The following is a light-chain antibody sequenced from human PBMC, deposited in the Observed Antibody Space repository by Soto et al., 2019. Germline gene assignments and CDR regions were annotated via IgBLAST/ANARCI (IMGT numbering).Light chain of an antibody. CDR1: QTIDTNH. V-gene: IGKV3-20*01. Sequence: EIVLTQSPGTLSLSPGERATLSCRASQTIDTNHLAWYQQKPGQAPRLLFYGASTRATGIPDRFSGSGSGTDFTLTISRLEPDDFAVYYCQQYVWSPPFTFGPGTKVDIK. J-gene: IGKJ3*01. CDR2: GAS. CDR3: QQYVWSPPFT.